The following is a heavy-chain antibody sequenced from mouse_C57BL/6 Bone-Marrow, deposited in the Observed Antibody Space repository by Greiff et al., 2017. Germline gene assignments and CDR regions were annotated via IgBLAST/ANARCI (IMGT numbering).Heavy chain of an antibody. CDR1: GFTFSDAW. V-gene: IGHV6-6*01. J-gene: IGHJ4*01. CDR2: IRNKANNHAT. Sequence: EGSMKLSCAASGFTFSDAWMDWVRQSPEKGLEWVAEIRNKANNHATYYAESVKVRFTISRDDSKSSVYLQMNSLRAEDTGIYYCTAQDRYAMDYWGQGTSVTVSS. CDR3: TAQDRYAMDY. D-gene: IGHD3-2*02.